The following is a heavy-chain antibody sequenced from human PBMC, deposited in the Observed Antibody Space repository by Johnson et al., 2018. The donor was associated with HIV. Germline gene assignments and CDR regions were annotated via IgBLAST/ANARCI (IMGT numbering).Heavy chain of an antibody. D-gene: IGHD6-6*01. Sequence: MQLVESGGGVVQPGGSPRLSCAASGFTFSSYGMHWVRQAPGKGLEWVAFIRYDGSNKYYADSVKGRFTISRDNSKNTLYLQMNSLRAEDTAVYYCAREVWVYSSSSDLGAFDIWGQGTMVTVSS. CDR1: GFTFSSYG. J-gene: IGHJ3*02. CDR2: IRYDGSNK. CDR3: AREVWVYSSSSDLGAFDI. V-gene: IGHV3-30*02.